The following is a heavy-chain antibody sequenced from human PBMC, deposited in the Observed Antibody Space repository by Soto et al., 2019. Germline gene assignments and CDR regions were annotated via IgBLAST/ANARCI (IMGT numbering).Heavy chain of an antibody. V-gene: IGHV1-3*01. CDR3: ARAAYCGSDSCSDAFDI. CDR1: GYTFTNYA. D-gene: IGHD2-21*02. J-gene: IGHJ3*02. Sequence: QVQLVQSGAEVKKSGASVKVSCKASGYTFTNYAMHWVRQAPGQRLEWMGWINAGNGNTKYSQQFQDRVTITRDTSASTAYMEMSSLRSEDTAVSYCARAAYCGSDSCSDAFDIWGQGTVVTVSS. CDR2: INAGNGNT.